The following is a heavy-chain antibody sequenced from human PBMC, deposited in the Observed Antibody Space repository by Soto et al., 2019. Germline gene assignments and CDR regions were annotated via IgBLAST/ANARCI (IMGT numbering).Heavy chain of an antibody. J-gene: IGHJ4*02. V-gene: IGHV1-69*12. D-gene: IGHD3-9*01. CDR2: IIAIFGTP. CDR1: GGTFRSYA. CDR3: AYSANHRYFFDS. Sequence: QVLLKQSGAEVKKPGSSVKVSCQVSGGTFRSYAISWVRQAPGQGLEWMAGIIAIFGTPNHAQAFQDRLSVTADESASTVYMGLHYLTAADPALYFGAYSANHRYFFDSWGQGTLITVSS.